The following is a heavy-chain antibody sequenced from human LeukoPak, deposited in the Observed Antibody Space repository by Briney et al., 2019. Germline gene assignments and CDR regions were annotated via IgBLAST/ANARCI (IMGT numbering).Heavy chain of an antibody. Sequence: VASVKVSCKVSGYTLTELSMHWVRQAPGQALQWLAYIDCGAGDTNYAQPFQGRVTVTRDRSFNTAYLELSSLTFDDTAIYYCVRDPREPANDLDYWGRGTLVTVSS. D-gene: IGHD1-1*01. CDR1: GYTLTELS. CDR2: IDCGAGDT. CDR3: VRDPREPANDLDY. J-gene: IGHJ4*01. V-gene: IGHV1-2*02.